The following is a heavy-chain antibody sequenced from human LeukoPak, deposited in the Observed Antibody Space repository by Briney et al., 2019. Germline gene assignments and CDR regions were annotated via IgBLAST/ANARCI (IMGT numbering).Heavy chain of an antibody. Sequence: GGSLRLSCAASGFTVSSNYMTWVRQAPGKGLEWVSSIYSGGSTYYADSVKGRFTISRDNSKNTLYLQMNSLRVEDTAVYYCARGEGGYYEAYWGQGALVTVSS. D-gene: IGHD1-26*01. V-gene: IGHV3-53*01. CDR2: IYSGGST. CDR1: GFTVSSNY. CDR3: ARGEGGYYEAY. J-gene: IGHJ4*02.